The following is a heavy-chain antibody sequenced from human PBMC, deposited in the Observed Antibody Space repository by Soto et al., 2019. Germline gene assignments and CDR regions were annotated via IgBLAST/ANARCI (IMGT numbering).Heavy chain of an antibody. Sequence: PSETLSLTCAVSGGSITSGNWWSWVRQPPGKGLEWIGEIYHSGSTNYSPSLKSRVTILVDKSKNLFSLKLTSVTAADTAAYYCARAHSSSANWFDPWGQGTLVTVSS. CDR1: GGSITSGNW. D-gene: IGHD6-6*01. CDR2: IYHSGST. CDR3: ARAHSSSANWFDP. V-gene: IGHV4-4*02. J-gene: IGHJ5*02.